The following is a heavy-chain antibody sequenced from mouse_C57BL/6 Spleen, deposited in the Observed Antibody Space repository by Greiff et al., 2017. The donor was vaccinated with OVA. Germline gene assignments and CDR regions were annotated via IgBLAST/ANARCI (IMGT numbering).Heavy chain of an antibody. Sequence: EVKLVESGEGLVKPGGSLKLSCAASGFTFSSYAMSWVRQTPEKRLEWVAYISSGGDYIYYADTVKGRFTISRDNARNTLYLQMSSLKSEDTAMYYCTRGGTTVVSYYFDYWGQGTTLTVSS. J-gene: IGHJ2*01. CDR2: ISSGGDYI. CDR3: TRGGTTVVSYYFDY. D-gene: IGHD1-1*01. V-gene: IGHV5S21*01. CDR1: GFTFSSYA.